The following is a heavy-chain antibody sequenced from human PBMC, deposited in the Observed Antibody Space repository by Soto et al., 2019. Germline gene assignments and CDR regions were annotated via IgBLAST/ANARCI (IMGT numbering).Heavy chain of an antibody. V-gene: IGHV3-33*01. CDR2: IWYDGSNK. J-gene: IGHJ4*02. CDR1: GFTFISYG. D-gene: IGHD6-19*01. CDR3: ARDARGPGDSSGWYGYFDY. Sequence: QVQLVESGGGVVQPGTSLRFSCAASGFTFISYGFHWVRQAPGKGLEWVTVIWYDGSNKHYADSVKGRFTISRDNSENTLYLQMNSLGVEDTAVYYCARDARGPGDSSGWYGYFDYWGQGTLVTVSS.